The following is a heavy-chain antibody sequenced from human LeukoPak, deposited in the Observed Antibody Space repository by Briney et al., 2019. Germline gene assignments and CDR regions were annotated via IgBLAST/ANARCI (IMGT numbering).Heavy chain of an antibody. Sequence: SETLSLTCAVSGGSISSGGYSWSWIRQPPGKGLEWIGYIYHSGSTYYNPSLKSRVTISVDRSKNQFSLKLSSVTAADTAVYYCAREKVLRYFDWFKNNWFDPWGQGTLVTVSS. CDR3: AREKVLRYFDWFKNNWFDP. J-gene: IGHJ5*02. CDR2: IYHSGST. CDR1: GGSISSGGYS. V-gene: IGHV4-30-2*01. D-gene: IGHD3-9*01.